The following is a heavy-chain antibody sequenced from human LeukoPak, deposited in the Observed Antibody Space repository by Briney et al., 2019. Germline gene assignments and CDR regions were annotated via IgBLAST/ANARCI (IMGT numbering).Heavy chain of an antibody. Sequence: GGSLRLSCAASGFTFDDYATHWVRQAPGKGLEWVSGISWNSGSIGYADSVKGRFTISRDNAKNSLYLQMNSLRAEDTALYYCAKAYMDSFDLWGRGTLVIVSS. CDR1: GFTFDDYA. CDR3: AKAYMDSFDL. J-gene: IGHJ2*01. D-gene: IGHD2-2*03. CDR2: ISWNSGSI. V-gene: IGHV3-9*01.